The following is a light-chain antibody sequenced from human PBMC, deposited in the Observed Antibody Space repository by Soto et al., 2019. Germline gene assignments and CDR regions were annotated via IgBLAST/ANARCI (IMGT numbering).Light chain of an antibody. CDR3: SSYAASNNLGV. CDR2: EVS. Sequence: QSALTQRPSASGSPGQSVTICCIGTSSDVGGYNYVSWYQQHPGKAPKLMIYEVSKRPSGVPDRFSGSKSGNTASLTVSGLQAVDEADYYCSSYAASNNLGVFGGGTKVTVL. J-gene: IGLJ2*01. CDR1: SSDVGGYNY. V-gene: IGLV2-8*01.